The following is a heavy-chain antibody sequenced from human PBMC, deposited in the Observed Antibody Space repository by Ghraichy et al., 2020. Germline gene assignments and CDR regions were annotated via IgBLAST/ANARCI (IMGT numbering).Heavy chain of an antibody. CDR2: IYYSGST. V-gene: IGHV4-39*01. CDR3: ARLDLAYCGGDCYSPSFDY. CDR1: GGSISSSSYY. Sequence: GSLSLTCTVSGGSISSSSYYWGWIRQPPGKGLEWIGSIYYSGSTYYNPSLKSRVTISVDTSKNQFSLKLSSVTAADTAVYYCARLDLAYCGGDCYSPSFDYWGQGTLVTVSS. J-gene: IGHJ4*02. D-gene: IGHD2-21*02.